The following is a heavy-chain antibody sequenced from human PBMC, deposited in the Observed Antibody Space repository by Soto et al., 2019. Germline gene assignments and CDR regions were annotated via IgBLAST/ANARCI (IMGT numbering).Heavy chain of an antibody. CDR1: GLTFNTYS. CDR3: ARGFDS. CDR2: ISSSSSPI. Sequence: EVQLVESGGGLVQPGGSLRLSCATSGLTFNTYSMNWVRQAPGKGLEWVSYISSSSSPIFYSDSVKGRFTISRDNAKNSLYLQMNSLRAEDTAVYYCARGFDSWGRGILVTVSS. V-gene: IGHV3-48*01. J-gene: IGHJ5*01.